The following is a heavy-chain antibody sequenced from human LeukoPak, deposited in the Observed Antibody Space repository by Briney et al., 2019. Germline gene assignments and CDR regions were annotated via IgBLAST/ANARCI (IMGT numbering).Heavy chain of an antibody. CDR1: GGSISSSRYY. Sequence: PSETLSLTCTVSGGSISSSRYYCGWIRKPPGKGLEWIGRIDNSGSTSYNPSLNSRVTISVDTSKNQFSLKLSSVTATDTAVYYCATHPYSNGNNDYNMDVWGQGTTVTVSS. D-gene: IGHD6-19*01. J-gene: IGHJ6*03. V-gene: IGHV4-39*01. CDR3: ATHPYSNGNNDYNMDV. CDR2: IDNSGST.